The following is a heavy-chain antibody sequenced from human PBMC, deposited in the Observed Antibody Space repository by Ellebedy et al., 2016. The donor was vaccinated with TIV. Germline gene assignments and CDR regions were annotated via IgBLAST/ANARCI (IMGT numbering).Heavy chain of an antibody. CDR2: IGTAGHT. V-gene: IGHV3-13*01. D-gene: IGHD3-16*01. J-gene: IGHJ6*02. CDR1: GFTFSSYG. CDR3: ARHPTLGYGMDV. Sequence: GGSLRLSCAASGFTFSSYGMHWVRQATGKGLEWVSAIGTAGHTYYPGSVKGRFTISRENAKNSLYLQMNSLRAGDTAVYYCARHPTLGYGMDVWGQGTTVTVSS.